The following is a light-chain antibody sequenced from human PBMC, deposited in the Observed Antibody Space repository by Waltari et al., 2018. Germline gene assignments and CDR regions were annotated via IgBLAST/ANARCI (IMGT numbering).Light chain of an antibody. CDR3: QQYNFYPPT. CDR2: CAS. V-gene: IGKV1-16*02. Sequence: DIQMTQSPSSLSASVGDRVTITCRASQGINNYLAWFQQKPGKAPNSLISCASTLQSGVSSNFSGIGSGTDFTLTINSLQPEDFATYYCQQYNFYPPTFGGGTTVE. CDR1: QGINNY. J-gene: IGKJ4*01.